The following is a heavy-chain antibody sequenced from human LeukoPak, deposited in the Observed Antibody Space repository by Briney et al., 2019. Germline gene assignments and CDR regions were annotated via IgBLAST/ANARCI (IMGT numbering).Heavy chain of an antibody. J-gene: IGHJ6*03. V-gene: IGHV1-2*02. CDR2: INPNSGGT. CDR1: GYTFTGYY. Sequence: GASVKVSCKASGYTFTGYYMHWVRQAPGQGLERMGWINPNSGGTNYAQKFQGRVTMTRDTSISTAYMELSRLRSDDTAVYYCARDPGYYYYYMDVWGKGTTVTVSS. CDR3: ARDPGYYYYYMDV.